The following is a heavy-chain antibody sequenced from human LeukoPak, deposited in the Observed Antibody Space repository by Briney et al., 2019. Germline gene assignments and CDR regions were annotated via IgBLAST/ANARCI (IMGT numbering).Heavy chain of an antibody. J-gene: IGHJ6*03. D-gene: IGHD6-13*01. CDR1: GGSISSYY. V-gene: IGHV4-59*01. CDR2: IYYTGST. CDR3: ARDLTAAAGIGRAYYYHYMDV. Sequence: PSETLSLTCTGSGGSISSYYWSWIRQPPGKGLEWIGCIYYTGSTNYNPSLKSRVTISAATSKNQFSLKLSSVTAADTAVYYCARDLTAAAGIGRAYYYHYMDVWGKGTTVTVSS.